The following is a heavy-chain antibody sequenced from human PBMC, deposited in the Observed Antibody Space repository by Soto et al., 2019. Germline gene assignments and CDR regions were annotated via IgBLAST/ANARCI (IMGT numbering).Heavy chain of an antibody. CDR2: IKSKTDGGTT. CDR3: TKEFVGATTPDY. D-gene: IGHD1-26*01. Sequence: GGSLRLSCAASGFTFSNAWMSWVRQAPGKGLEWVGRIKSKTDGGTTDYAAPVKGRFTISRDDSKNTLYLQMNSLKTEDTAVYYCTKEFVGATTPDYWGQGTLVTVSS. V-gene: IGHV3-15*01. CDR1: GFTFSNAW. J-gene: IGHJ4*02.